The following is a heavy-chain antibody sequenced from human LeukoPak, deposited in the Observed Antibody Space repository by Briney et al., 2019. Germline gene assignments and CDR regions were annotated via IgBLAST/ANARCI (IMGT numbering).Heavy chain of an antibody. CDR2: MNQNGGEK. V-gene: IGHV3-7*04. D-gene: IGHD6-19*01. CDR1: GFTFSSYW. CDR3: ARVPEAVAGTIGAY. Sequence: GGSLRLSCAASGFTFSSYWMTWVRQAPGKGLEWVANMNQNGGEKYYVDSVKGRFTISKDNAKNSLYLQMNSLRAEDTAVYYCARVPEAVAGTIGAYWGQGTLVTVSS. J-gene: IGHJ4*02.